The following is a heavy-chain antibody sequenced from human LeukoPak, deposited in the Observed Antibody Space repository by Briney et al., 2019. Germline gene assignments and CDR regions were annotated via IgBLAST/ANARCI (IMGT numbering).Heavy chain of an antibody. CDR1: GGSISSDF. J-gene: IGHJ4*02. D-gene: IGHD6-19*01. V-gene: IGHV4-59*01. CDR2: IYYSGST. Sequence: SETLSLTCIVSGGSISSDFWIWIRQPPGKGLEWIGYIYYSGSTNYNPSLKSRVTISVDTSKNQFSLQLSSVTAADTAVYYCAIQRGSGWYGSFDYWGQGTLVTVSS. CDR3: AIQRGSGWYGSFDY.